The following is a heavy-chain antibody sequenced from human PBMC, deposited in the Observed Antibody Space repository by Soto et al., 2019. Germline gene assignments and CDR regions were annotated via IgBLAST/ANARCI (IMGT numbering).Heavy chain of an antibody. J-gene: IGHJ4*02. V-gene: IGHV5-51*01. CDR3: ARLYYYDNSGYYLDQ. Sequence: GESLKISCEASGYSFTAYWVGWVRQLPGKGLEWMGIIYPGDSDTRYRPSFQGQVTISADNSISTAYLQWSSLKDSDTAVYYCARLYYYDNSGYYLDQWGQGTLVSVSS. CDR1: GYSFTAYW. D-gene: IGHD3-22*01. CDR2: IYPGDSDT.